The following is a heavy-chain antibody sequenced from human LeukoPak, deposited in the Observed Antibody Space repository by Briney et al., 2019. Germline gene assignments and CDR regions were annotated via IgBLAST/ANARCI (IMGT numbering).Heavy chain of an antibody. CDR2: VYYSGST. Sequence: TPSETLSRACVVSGGSVSGYYWGRIRQPPGRGLEWIGYVYYSGSTNYNPSFKSRITISVDTSRNQFSLQLSSVTAADTAVYYCARIHRYCSGGACYVLDNWGQGTLVAVSS. D-gene: IGHD2-15*01. V-gene: IGHV4-59*02. CDR1: GGSVSGYY. CDR3: ARIHRYCSGGACYVLDN. J-gene: IGHJ4*02.